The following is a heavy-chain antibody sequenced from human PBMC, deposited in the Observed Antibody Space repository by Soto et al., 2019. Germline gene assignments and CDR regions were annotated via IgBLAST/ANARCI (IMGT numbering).Heavy chain of an antibody. D-gene: IGHD6-25*01. CDR3: MTHAVIYSRGH. CDR2: IKTVTDGGTT. CDR1: GFTFSNDW. J-gene: IGHJ4*02. Sequence: EVQLVESGGGLAKPGGSLRLSCAASGFTFSNDWMNWVCQAPGKGLEWVARIKTVTDGGTTDYAAPVKGRFFISRDDSKSTLYLQMNSLKTEDTAIYYCMTHAVIYSRGHWGQGTLVTVAS. V-gene: IGHV3-15*01.